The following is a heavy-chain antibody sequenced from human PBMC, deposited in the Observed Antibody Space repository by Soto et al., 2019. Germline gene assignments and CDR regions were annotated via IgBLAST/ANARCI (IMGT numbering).Heavy chain of an antibody. CDR1: GGSVSSGSYY. J-gene: IGHJ5*02. D-gene: IGHD6-19*01. V-gene: IGHV4-61*01. Sequence: PSETLSLTCTVSGGSVSSGSYYWSWIRHPPGKGLEWIGYIYYSGSTNYNPSLKSRVTISVDTSKNQFSLKLSSVTAADTAVYYCAREGEQWLLTHNWFDPWGQGTLVTVSS. CDR2: IYYSGST. CDR3: AREGEQWLLTHNWFDP.